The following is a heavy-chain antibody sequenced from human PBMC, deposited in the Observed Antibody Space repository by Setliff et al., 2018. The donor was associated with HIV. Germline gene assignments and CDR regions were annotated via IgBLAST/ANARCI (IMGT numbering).Heavy chain of an antibody. D-gene: IGHD3-10*01. Sequence: PSETLSLTCTVSGGSITSGGYYWGWIRQPPGKGLEWLGHIYSSGSTNYNPSLKSRVTISVDTSKKQVSLKLSSVTAADTAVYYCARERNYYGSGSYLDYWGQGTLVTVSS. CDR3: ARERNYYGSGSYLDY. V-gene: IGHV4-61*08. CDR2: IYSSGST. CDR1: GGSITSGGYY. J-gene: IGHJ4*02.